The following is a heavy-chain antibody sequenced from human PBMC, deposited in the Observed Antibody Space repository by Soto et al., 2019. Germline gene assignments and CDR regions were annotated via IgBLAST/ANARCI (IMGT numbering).Heavy chain of an antibody. D-gene: IGHD1-7*01. CDR3: ARARITGTTSHFDY. CDR1: GFTFSSYD. CDR2: IGTAGDT. J-gene: IGHJ4*02. Sequence: GGSLRLSCAASGFTFSSYDMHWVRQATGKGLEWVSAIGTAGDTYYPGSVKGRFTISRENAKNSLYLQMNSLRAEDTAVYYCARARITGTTSHFDYWGQGTLVTVSS. V-gene: IGHV3-13*01.